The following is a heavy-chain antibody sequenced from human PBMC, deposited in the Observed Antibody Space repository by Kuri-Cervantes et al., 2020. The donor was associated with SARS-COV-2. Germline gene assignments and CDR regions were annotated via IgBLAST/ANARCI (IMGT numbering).Heavy chain of an antibody. D-gene: IGHD3-16*01. CDR1: GFTFSTYW. V-gene: IGHV3-74*01. CDR2: INSDGSSR. J-gene: IGHJ6*02. CDR3: AREGREGGGMDV. Sequence: GGSLRLSCAASGFTFSTYWMHWVRQAPGKGLVWVSRINSDGSSRSYADSVKGRFTISRDNAKNTLFLQMNSLRAEDTAVYYCAREGREGGGMDVWGQGTTVTVSS.